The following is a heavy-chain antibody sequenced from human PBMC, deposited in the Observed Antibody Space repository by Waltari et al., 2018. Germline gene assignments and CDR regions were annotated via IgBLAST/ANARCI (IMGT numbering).Heavy chain of an antibody. V-gene: IGHV3-21*01. D-gene: IGHD4-17*01. CDR2: ISYSSSYR. J-gene: IGHJ4*02. CDR1: GFTFSSYS. CDR3: ARDHEYGGKADY. Sequence: EVQLVESGGGVVKPGGSLRLSCAASGFTFSSYSMNWGRQAPGKGLEEVSIISYSSSYRYYADSVKGRFTVSRDNAKNSLYLQMNSLRAEDTAVYYCARDHEYGGKADYWGQGTLVTVSS.